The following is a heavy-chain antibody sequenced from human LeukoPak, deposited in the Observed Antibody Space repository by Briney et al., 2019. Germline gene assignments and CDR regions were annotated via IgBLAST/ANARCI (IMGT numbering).Heavy chain of an antibody. V-gene: IGHV3-74*01. CDR2: VNGDGSIT. J-gene: IGHJ4*02. CDR1: GFTFRSYW. Sequence: GGSLRLSCAASGFTFRSYWMHWVRQTPGKGPVWVSRVNGDGSITTYADSVKGRFTISRDNSKNTLYLQMNSLRAEDTAVYYCAKDPSQNLWFGELLFDYWGQGTLVTVSS. CDR3: AKDPSQNLWFGELLFDY. D-gene: IGHD3-10*01.